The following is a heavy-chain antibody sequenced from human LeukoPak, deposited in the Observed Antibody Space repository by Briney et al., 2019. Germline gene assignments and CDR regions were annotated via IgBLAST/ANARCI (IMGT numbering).Heavy chain of an antibody. CDR3: ARGYGRVVATNFGLYYFDY. CDR1: GYTFTSYG. J-gene: IGHJ4*02. Sequence: AAVKVSCKPSGYTFTSYGISWVRQAPAQGLEWMGWISAYNGNTNYAQKLQGRVTMTTDTSTSTAYMELRSLRSDDTAVYYCARGYGRVVATNFGLYYFDYWGQGTLVTVSS. CDR2: ISAYNGNT. V-gene: IGHV1-18*01. D-gene: IGHD5-12*01.